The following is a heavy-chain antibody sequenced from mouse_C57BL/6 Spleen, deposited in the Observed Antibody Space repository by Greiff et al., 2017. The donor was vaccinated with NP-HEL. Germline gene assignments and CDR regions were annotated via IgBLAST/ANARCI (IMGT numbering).Heavy chain of an antibody. Sequence: EVQLVESGGGLVKPGGSLKLSCAASGFTFSSYAMSWVRQTPEKRLEWVATISDGGSYTYYPDNVKGRFTISRDNAKNNLYLQMSHLKSEDTAMYYCAREGWDLYYFDYWGQGTTLTVSS. D-gene: IGHD4-1*01. CDR2: ISDGGSYT. CDR3: AREGWDLYYFDY. CDR1: GFTFSSYA. J-gene: IGHJ2*01. V-gene: IGHV5-4*01.